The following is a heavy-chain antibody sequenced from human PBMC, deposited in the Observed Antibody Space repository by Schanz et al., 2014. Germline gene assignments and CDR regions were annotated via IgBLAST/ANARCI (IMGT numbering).Heavy chain of an antibody. CDR2: VHPGGST. V-gene: IGHV3-66*01. J-gene: IGHJ4*02. Sequence: VQLVESGGGLVKPGGSLRLSCAVSGFIVRSNYMTWVRQAPGKGLEWVSFVHPGGSTYYPDSVKGRFTISRDSSKNTLYLQMNSLRPEDTAIYYCAKNQYDDVDLSSFYFDFWGQGTLXTVSS. CDR1: GFIVRSNY. CDR3: AKNQYDDVDLSSFYFDF. D-gene: IGHD3-10*02.